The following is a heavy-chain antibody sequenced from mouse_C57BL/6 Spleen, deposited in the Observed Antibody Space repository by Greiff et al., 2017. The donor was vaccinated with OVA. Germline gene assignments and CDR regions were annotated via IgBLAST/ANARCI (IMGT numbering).Heavy chain of an antibody. Sequence: EVLLVESEGGLVQPGSSMKLSCTASGFTFSDYYMAWVRQVPEKGLEWVANINYDGSSTYYLDSLKSRFIISRDNAKNILYLQMSSLTSEDTATYYCARGRSSYGYFDVWGTGTTVTVSS. D-gene: IGHD1-1*01. CDR3: ARGRSSYGYFDV. V-gene: IGHV5-16*01. CDR1: GFTFSDYY. J-gene: IGHJ1*03. CDR2: INYDGSST.